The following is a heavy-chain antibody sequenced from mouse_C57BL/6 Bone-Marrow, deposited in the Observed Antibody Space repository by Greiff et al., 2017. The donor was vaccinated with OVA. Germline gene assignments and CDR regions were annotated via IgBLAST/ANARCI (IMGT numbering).Heavy chain of an antibody. V-gene: IGHV1-69*01. J-gene: IGHJ3*01. Sequence: QVQLQQPGAELVMPGASVKLSCKASGYTFTSYWMHWVKQRPGQGLEWIGELDPSDSYTNYNQKFKGKSTLTVDKSSSTAYMQLSSLTSEDSAVYYCARGRVYGNYVWFAYWGQGTLVTVSA. CDR3: ARGRVYGNYVWFAY. CDR2: LDPSDSYT. D-gene: IGHD2-1*01. CDR1: GYTFTSYW.